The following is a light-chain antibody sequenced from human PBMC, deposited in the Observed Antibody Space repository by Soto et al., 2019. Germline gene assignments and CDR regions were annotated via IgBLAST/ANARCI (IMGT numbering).Light chain of an antibody. CDR3: QQHYIPRIA. V-gene: IGKV4-1*01. CDR2: WAS. J-gene: IGKJ5*01. Sequence: DIGMTQARESLGVSVGERAPIQXXSSQXVLYSAKNKNFLTWYQQKPGQPPKXXIYWASTRESGVPDRFTGSGSGTDYTLTVCGLRAEDVAVYYCQQHYIPRIALGPGTRLEIK. CDR1: QXVLYSAKNKNF.